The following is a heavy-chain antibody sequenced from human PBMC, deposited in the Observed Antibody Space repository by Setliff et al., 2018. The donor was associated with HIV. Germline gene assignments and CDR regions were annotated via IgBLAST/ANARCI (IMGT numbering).Heavy chain of an antibody. CDR3: ARPSFGSSSWKNDAFDI. V-gene: IGHV1-2*06. CDR1: GYTFTGYY. D-gene: IGHD6-13*01. Sequence: ASVKVSCKASGYTFTGYYMPWVRQAPGQGLEWMGRINPNSGGTNYAQKFQGRVTMTRDTSISTAYMELSRLRSDDTAVYYCARPSFGSSSWKNDAFDIWGQGTMVTVSS. J-gene: IGHJ3*02. CDR2: INPNSGGT.